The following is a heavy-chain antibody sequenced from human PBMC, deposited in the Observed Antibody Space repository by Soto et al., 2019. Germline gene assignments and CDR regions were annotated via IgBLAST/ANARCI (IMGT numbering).Heavy chain of an antibody. D-gene: IGHD5-18*01. CDR1: GFTFSSYG. V-gene: IGHV3-30*18. CDR2: ISYDGSNK. CDR3: AKARIQLWCFDY. Sequence: QVQLVESGGGVVQPGRSLRLSCAASGFTFSSYGMHWVRQAPGKGLEWVAVISYDGSNKYYADSVKGRFTISRYNSKNTLYLQMNSLRAEDTAVYYCAKARIQLWCFDYWGQGTLVTVSS. J-gene: IGHJ4*02.